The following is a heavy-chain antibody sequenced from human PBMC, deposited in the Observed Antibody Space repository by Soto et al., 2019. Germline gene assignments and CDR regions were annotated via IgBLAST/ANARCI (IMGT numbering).Heavy chain of an antibody. CDR3: AREDGIGWYY. CDR1: GGSISSYY. J-gene: IGHJ4*02. D-gene: IGHD6-19*01. CDR2: IYFTGST. Sequence: QVQLQESGPGLVKPSETLSLTCTVSGGSISSYYWSWIRQPPGKGLQWIGYIYFTGSTNYNPSLKSRVTISLDTSKNQFSLKLRSVTAADTAVYYCAREDGIGWYYWGQGTLVTVSS. V-gene: IGHV4-59*01.